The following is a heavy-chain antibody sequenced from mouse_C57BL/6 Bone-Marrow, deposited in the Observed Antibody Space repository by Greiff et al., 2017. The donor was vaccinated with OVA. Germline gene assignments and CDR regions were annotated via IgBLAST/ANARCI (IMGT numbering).Heavy chain of an antibody. CDR1: GFSLTSYG. CDR3: ARNLDSSGPWFAY. J-gene: IGHJ3*01. D-gene: IGHD3-2*02. V-gene: IGHV2-2*01. Sequence: QVQLKESGPGLVQPSQSLSITCTVSGFSLTSYGVHWVRQSPGKGLEWLGVIWSGGSTDYNAAFISRLSISKDNSKSQVFFKMNSLQADDTDIYYCARNLDSSGPWFAYWGQGTLVTVSA. CDR2: IWSGGST.